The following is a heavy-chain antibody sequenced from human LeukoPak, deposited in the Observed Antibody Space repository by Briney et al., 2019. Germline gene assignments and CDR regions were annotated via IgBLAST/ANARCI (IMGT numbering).Heavy chain of an antibody. D-gene: IGHD1-1*01. CDR2: ISSSSSYK. Sequence: PGGSLRLSCVASGFTFSSYSMNWVRQAPGKGLEWVSSISSSSSYKYYTDSVKGRFTISRDNAKNSLYLQMNSLRAEDTAVYYGARSAAGTYYWGQGTLVTVSS. CDR1: GFTFSSYS. J-gene: IGHJ4*02. CDR3: ARSAAGTYY. V-gene: IGHV3-21*01.